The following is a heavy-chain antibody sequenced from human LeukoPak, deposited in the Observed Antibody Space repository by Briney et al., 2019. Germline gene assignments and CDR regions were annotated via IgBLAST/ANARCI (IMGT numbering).Heavy chain of an antibody. CDR3: ARDLIAVAGTGDY. D-gene: IGHD6-19*01. CDR1: GFTFSSYS. J-gene: IGHJ4*02. CDR2: ISSSSSYI. Sequence: PGGSLRLSCAASGFTFSSYSMNWVRQAPGKGLEWVSSISSSSSYIYYADSVKGRFTISRDNAKNSLYLQMNSLRAEDTAVYYCARDLIAVAGTGDYWGQGTLFTVSS. V-gene: IGHV3-21*01.